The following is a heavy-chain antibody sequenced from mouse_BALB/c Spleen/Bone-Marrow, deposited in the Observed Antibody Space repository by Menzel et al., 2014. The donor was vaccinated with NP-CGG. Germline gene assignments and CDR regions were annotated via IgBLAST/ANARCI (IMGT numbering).Heavy chain of an antibody. Sequence: EVKVEESGGGLVKPGGSLKLSCAASGFAFSSYDMSWVRQTPEKRLEWVAYISSGGGSTYYPDTVKGRFTISRDNAKSTLYLQMSSLKSEDTAMYYCARQGYYDYDYAMDYWGQGTSVTVSS. CDR2: ISSGGGST. V-gene: IGHV5-12-1*01. CDR3: ARQGYYDYDYAMDY. J-gene: IGHJ4*01. CDR1: GFAFSSYD. D-gene: IGHD2-4*01.